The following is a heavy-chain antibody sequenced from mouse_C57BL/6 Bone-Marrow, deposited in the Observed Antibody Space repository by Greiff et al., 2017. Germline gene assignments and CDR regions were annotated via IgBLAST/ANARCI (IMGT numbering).Heavy chain of an antibody. J-gene: IGHJ3*01. CDR1: GYTFTNYW. D-gene: IGHD4-1*01. Sequence: QVQLQQPGAELVKPGASVKLSCKASGYTFTNYWMHWVKQRPGQGLEWIGMMHPNGGSPDYNEKFKSEATLSVDKSSRTAYMELSSLTSEDSAVYYCARSGPFAYWGQGTLVTVSA. CDR3: ARSGPFAY. V-gene: IGHV1-64*01. CDR2: MHPNGGSP.